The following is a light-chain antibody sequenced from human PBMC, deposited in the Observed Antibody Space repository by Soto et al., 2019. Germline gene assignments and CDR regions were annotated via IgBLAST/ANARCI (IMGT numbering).Light chain of an antibody. Sequence: EIVLTQSPVTLSLSPGERVTLSCRASQSVSSYLAWYQQKPGQAPRLLIYDASNRATGIPARFSGSGSGTDFTLTISSLEPEDFAFYCCQQRSNWPPMYTFGKGTKLEIK. J-gene: IGKJ2*01. CDR1: QSVSSY. V-gene: IGKV3-11*01. CDR3: QQRSNWPPMYT. CDR2: DAS.